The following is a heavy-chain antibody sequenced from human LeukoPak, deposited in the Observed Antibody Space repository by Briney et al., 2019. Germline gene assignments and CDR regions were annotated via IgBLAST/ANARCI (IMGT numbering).Heavy chain of an antibody. CDR2: IYYTGTT. D-gene: IGHD3-16*01. CDR3: ASAPRQGSIGGLDY. Sequence: PSETLSLTCSVSGGSISSSTYYWGWIRQPPGKGLEWIEAIYYTGTTYYNPSLRSRVTISVDTSRNHFSLKLSSVTAADTALYYCASAPRQGSIGGLDYWGQGTLVTVSS. CDR1: GGSISSSTYY. V-gene: IGHV4-39*02. J-gene: IGHJ4*02.